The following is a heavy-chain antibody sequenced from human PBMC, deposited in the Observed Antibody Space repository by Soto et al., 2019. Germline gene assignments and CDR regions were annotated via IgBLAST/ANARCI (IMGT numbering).Heavy chain of an antibody. J-gene: IGHJ4*02. CDR3: VKSRPGFDY. D-gene: IGHD6-6*01. CDR1: GFTFSNYA. CDR2: ISVSGGYT. V-gene: IGHV3-23*01. Sequence: EVQLLESGGGLVQPGGCLRLSCAASGFTFSNYAMNWVRQAPGEGLEWVSSISVSGGYTYYADSVKGRFTISRDNSKNTLSLEMNSLGAEDTAVYYCVKSRPGFDYWGQGTLVTVSS.